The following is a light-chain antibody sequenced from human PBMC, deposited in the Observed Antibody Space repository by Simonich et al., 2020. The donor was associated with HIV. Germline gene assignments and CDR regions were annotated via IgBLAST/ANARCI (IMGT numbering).Light chain of an antibody. V-gene: IGKV3-15*01. CDR2: GAS. CDR3: QQYNNWPPWT. J-gene: IGKJ1*01. Sequence: EIVMTQSPATLSVSPGERATLSCRASQSVSSKLAWYQQKPGQAPRLLIYGASTRAAGIPARFSGSGVGTEFTLTISSMQSEDFAVYYCQQYNNWPPWTFGQGTRVEIK. CDR1: QSVSSK.